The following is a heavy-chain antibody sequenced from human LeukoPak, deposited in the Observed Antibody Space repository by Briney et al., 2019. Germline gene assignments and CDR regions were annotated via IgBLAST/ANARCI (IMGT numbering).Heavy chain of an antibody. D-gene: IGHD2-21*01. CDR3: ARLTDPPPLGYYGMDV. CDR2: ISGRSDNT. V-gene: IGHV3-23*01. Sequence: GGSLRLSCAASGFIFSNYAMYWVRQAPGKGLEWVSAISGRSDNTYYADSVKGRFTLSRDSSKNTLYLQMNSLRADDTAVYYCARLTDPPPLGYYGMDVWGQGTTVTVSS. CDR1: GFIFSNYA. J-gene: IGHJ6*02.